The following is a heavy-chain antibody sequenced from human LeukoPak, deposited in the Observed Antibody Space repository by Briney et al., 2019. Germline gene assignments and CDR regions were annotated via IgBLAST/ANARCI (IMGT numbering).Heavy chain of an antibody. Sequence: PSETLSLTCTVSGGSISSSSYYWGWIRQPPGKGLEWIGRIYTSGSTNYNPSLKSRVTMSVDTSKNQFSLKLSSVTAADTAVYYCARGYSSSSALFDYWGQGTLVTVSS. V-gene: IGHV4-61*05. D-gene: IGHD6-6*01. CDR2: IYTSGST. CDR3: ARGYSSSSALFDY. CDR1: GGSISSSSYY. J-gene: IGHJ4*02.